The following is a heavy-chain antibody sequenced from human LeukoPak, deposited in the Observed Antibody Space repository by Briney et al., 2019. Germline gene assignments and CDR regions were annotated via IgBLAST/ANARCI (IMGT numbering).Heavy chain of an antibody. J-gene: IGHJ4*02. CDR1: GFTFSSYW. Sequence: GGSLRLSCAASGFTFSSYWMHWVRQAPGKGLVWVSRINTDGSSTSYADSVKGRFTISRDNSKNTLYLQINSLRAEDTAVYYCARDNYDSSGYSLYYFDYWGQGTLVTVSS. D-gene: IGHD3-22*01. CDR2: INTDGSST. V-gene: IGHV3-74*01. CDR3: ARDNYDSSGYSLYYFDY.